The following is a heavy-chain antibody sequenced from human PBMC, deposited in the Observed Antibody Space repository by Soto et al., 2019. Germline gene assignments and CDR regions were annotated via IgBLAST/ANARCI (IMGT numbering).Heavy chain of an antibody. CDR3: ATVTLEDSSGYSLDY. Sequence: ASVKVSCKASGYTFTGYYMHWVRQAPGQGLEWMGWINPNSGGTNYAQKFQGRVTMTEDTSTDTAYMELSSLRSEDTAVYYCATVTLEDSSGYSLDYWGQGTLVTVSS. D-gene: IGHD3-22*01. CDR1: GYTFTGYY. J-gene: IGHJ4*02. V-gene: IGHV1-2*02. CDR2: INPNSGGT.